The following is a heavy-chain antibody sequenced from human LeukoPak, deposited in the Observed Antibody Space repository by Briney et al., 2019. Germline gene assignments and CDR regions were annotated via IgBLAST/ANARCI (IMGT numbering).Heavy chain of an antibody. CDR2: ISGYNGKT. CDR3: AREGALHDTGDHYLSWFDP. CDR1: GYSFSSYG. V-gene: IGHV1-18*01. Sequence: ASVKVSCKTSGYSFSSYGIAWVRQAPGQGLEWMGWISGYNGKTDYAESLQGRVTMTTDTSTRTGYMELRSLRSDDTAVYYCAREGALHDTGDHYLSWFDPWGQGTLVTVSS. D-gene: IGHD2-8*02. J-gene: IGHJ5*02.